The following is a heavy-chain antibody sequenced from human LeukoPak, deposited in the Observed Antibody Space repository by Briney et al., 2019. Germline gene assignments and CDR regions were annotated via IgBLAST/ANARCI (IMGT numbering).Heavy chain of an antibody. J-gene: IGHJ5*02. CDR2: IYYSGST. CDR1: GGSISSYY. Sequence: SETLSLTCTASGGSISSYYWSWIRQPPGKGLEWIGYIYYSGSTNYNPSLKSRVTISVDTSKNQFSLKLSSVTAADTAVYYCARVGERVYCSSTSCSSHNWFDPWGQGTLVTVSS. CDR3: ARVGERVYCSSTSCSSHNWFDP. D-gene: IGHD2-2*01. V-gene: IGHV4-59*01.